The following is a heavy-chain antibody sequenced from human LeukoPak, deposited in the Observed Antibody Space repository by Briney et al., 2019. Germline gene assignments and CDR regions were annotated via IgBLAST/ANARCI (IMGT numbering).Heavy chain of an antibody. Sequence: GGSLRLSCAASGFTFDDYGMSWVRQAPGKGLEWVSDINWNGGSTGYADSAKGRFTISRDNAKNSLYLQMNSLRAEDTALYYCARDRESCGGDCYASNDAFDIWGQGTMVTVSS. D-gene: IGHD2-21*02. J-gene: IGHJ3*02. V-gene: IGHV3-20*04. CDR3: ARDRESCGGDCYASNDAFDI. CDR2: INWNGGST. CDR1: GFTFDDYG.